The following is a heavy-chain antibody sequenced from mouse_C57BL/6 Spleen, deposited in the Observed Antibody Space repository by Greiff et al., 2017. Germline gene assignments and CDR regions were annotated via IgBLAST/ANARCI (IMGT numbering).Heavy chain of an antibody. D-gene: IGHD2-3*01. CDR2: IRNKANGYTT. V-gene: IGHV7-3*01. CDR1: GFTFTDYY. J-gene: IGHJ1*03. CDR3: ARYEGYGGYFLYWYFDV. Sequence: EVKLVESGGGLVQPGGSLSLSCAASGFTFTDYYMSWVRQPPGKALEWLGFIRNKANGYTTEYSAYVKGRFTISRDNSQSILYLQMNALRAEDSATYYCARYEGYGGYFLYWYFDVWGTGTTVTVSS.